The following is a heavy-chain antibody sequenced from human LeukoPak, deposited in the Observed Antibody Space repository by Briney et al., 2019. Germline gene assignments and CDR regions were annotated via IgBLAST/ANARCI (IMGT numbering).Heavy chain of an antibody. V-gene: IGHV4-59*08. CDR2: IYYSGST. CDR3: ARHNVLGSGEFDYFDY. J-gene: IGHJ4*02. Sequence: PSETLSLTCTVSGGSISSYYWSWIRQPPGKGLEWIGYIYYSGSTNYNPSLKSRVTISVDTSKNQFSLKLSSVTAADTAVYYCARHNVLGSGEFDYFDYWGQGTLVTVSS. CDR1: GGSISSYY. D-gene: IGHD3-10*01.